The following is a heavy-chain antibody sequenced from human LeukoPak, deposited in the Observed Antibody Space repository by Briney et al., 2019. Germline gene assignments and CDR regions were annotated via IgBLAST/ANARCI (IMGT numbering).Heavy chain of an antibody. J-gene: IGHJ3*02. Sequence: SETLSLTCTVSGDSISSYYWSWIRQPAGKGLEWIGRIYRSGNTNYNPSLKSRVTMSVDTSNNQFSLRLRSVTAADTAVYYCARFGVLTGDAFDIWGQGAMVTVSS. CDR2: IYRSGNT. V-gene: IGHV4-4*07. CDR3: ARFGVLTGDAFDI. D-gene: IGHD7-27*01. CDR1: GDSISSYY.